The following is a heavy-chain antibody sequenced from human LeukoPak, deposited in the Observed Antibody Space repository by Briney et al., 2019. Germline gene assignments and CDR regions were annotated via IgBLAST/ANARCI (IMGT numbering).Heavy chain of an antibody. V-gene: IGHV3-11*04. J-gene: IGHJ6*03. D-gene: IGHD3-3*01. CDR3: AGRTFGVVKAYNNYDMDV. Sequence: GGSLRLSCAASGFTFSDYYMSWIRQAPGKGLEWVSYISSSGSTIYYADSVKGRFTISRDNAKNSLYLQMNSLRAEDTAVYYCAGRTFGVVKAYNNYDMDVWGKGTTVTVSS. CDR1: GFTFSDYY. CDR2: ISSSGSTI.